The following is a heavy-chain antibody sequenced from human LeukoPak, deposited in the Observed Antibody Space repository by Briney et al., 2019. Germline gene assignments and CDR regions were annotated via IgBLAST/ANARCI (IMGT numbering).Heavy chain of an antibody. V-gene: IGHV3-53*01. J-gene: IGHJ3*02. CDR2: IYSGGSK. CDR3: ARDPMYSGKSIDI. D-gene: IGHD1-26*01. CDR1: GLSVTTNY. Sequence: GGSLRLSCAVSGLSVTTNYITWVRQAPRKGLEWVSIIYSGGSKYYADSVKGRFTISRDTSKNTVYLQMNSLTAEDTAVYYWARDPMYSGKSIDIWGQGTMVIVSS.